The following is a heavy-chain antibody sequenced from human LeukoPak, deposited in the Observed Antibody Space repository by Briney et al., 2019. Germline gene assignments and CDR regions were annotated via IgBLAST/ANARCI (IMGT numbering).Heavy chain of an antibody. CDR3: ARRRGSCDY. V-gene: IGHV4-39*01. CDR1: GGSISSSSYY. CDR2: IYYSGST. Sequence: PSETLSLTCTVSGGSISSSSYYWGWIRQPPGKGLEWIGSIYYSGSTYYNPSLKSRVTISVDTSKNQFSLKLSSVTAADTAVYYCARRRGSCDYWGQGTLVTVSS. D-gene: IGHD6-13*01. J-gene: IGHJ4*02.